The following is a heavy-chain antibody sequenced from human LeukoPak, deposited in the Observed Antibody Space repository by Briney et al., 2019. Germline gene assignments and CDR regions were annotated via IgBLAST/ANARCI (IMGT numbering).Heavy chain of an antibody. CDR2: INHSGST. V-gene: IGHV4-34*01. CDR3: ARERGFRYYDSSGYFQDY. Sequence: SETLSLTCAVYGGSFSGYYWSWIRQPPGKGLEWIGEINHSGSTNYNPSLKSRVTISVDTSKNQFSLKLSSVTAADTAVYYCARERGFRYYDSSGYFQDYWGQGTLVTVSS. CDR1: GGSFSGYY. D-gene: IGHD3-22*01. J-gene: IGHJ4*02.